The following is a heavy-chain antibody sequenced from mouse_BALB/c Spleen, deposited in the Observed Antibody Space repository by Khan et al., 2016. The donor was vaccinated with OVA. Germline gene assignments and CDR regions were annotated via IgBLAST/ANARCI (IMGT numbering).Heavy chain of an antibody. Sequence: EVQLQQSGTEPVKPGASVKLSCTASGFNIKDTYIHWVKQRPAQGLEWIGNIDPANGFSIFDPKFQGKATITAAPSFNTAYLQLSSLTSADTAVYYWGSPYYKNHGGSRDFDVWGAGTTVTASS. V-gene: IGHV14-3*02. CDR2: IDPANGFS. D-gene: IGHD2-12*01. CDR1: GFNIKDTY. CDR3: GSPYYKNHGGSRDFDV. J-gene: IGHJ1*01.